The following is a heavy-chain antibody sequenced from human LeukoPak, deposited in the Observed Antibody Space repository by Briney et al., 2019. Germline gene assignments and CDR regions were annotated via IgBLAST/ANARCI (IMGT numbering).Heavy chain of an antibody. Sequence: GGSLRLSCAASAFTFSSYGMSWVRHAPGQGLDWVSAISGDGRDIFYADAVKGRFTISRDDSKNTAYLQMNSLKTEDTAVYYCTSMNYYDSSGSDYWGQGTLVTVSS. J-gene: IGHJ4*02. CDR3: TSMNYYDSSGSDY. CDR1: AFTFSSYG. V-gene: IGHV3-23*01. D-gene: IGHD3-22*01. CDR2: ISGDGRDI.